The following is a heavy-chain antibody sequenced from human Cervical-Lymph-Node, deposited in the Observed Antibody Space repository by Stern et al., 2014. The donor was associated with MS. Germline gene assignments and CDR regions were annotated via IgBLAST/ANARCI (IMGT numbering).Heavy chain of an antibody. D-gene: IGHD4-17*01. V-gene: IGHV4-30-4*01. CDR2: IHYSGGT. CDR3: ARVPDYGDAFFDY. CDR1: GGSISSGDNY. Sequence: VQLVESGPGLVKPSQTLSLTCTVSGGSISSGDNYWSWIRQPPGKGPEWIGYIHYSGGTYFNTSLKSRATISADTSKNQFSLKLNSMTAADTAVYYCARVPDYGDAFFDYWGQGILVTVSS. J-gene: IGHJ4*02.